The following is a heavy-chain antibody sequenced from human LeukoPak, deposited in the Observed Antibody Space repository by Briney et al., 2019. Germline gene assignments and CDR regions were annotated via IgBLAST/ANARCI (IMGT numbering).Heavy chain of an antibody. D-gene: IGHD2-2*01. CDR1: GYTFTGYY. J-gene: IGHJ4*02. Sequence: ASVKVSCKASGYTFTGYYMHWVRQAPGQGLEWMGWINPNSGGTNYPQKLQGRVTMTTDTSTNTAYMELRSLRSDDTAVYYCARDSDCSSTSCYRDYWGQGTLVTVSS. CDR3: ARDSDCSSTSCYRDY. CDR2: INPNSGGT. V-gene: IGHV1-2*02.